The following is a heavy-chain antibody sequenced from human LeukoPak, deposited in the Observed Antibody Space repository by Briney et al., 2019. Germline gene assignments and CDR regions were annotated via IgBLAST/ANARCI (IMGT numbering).Heavy chain of an antibody. Sequence: PGGSLRLSCVASGFTFKKYAMNWVRKAPGKGLEWVSSLSGSGGKTYYTDSVKGRFTISRDNSENTLYLQMNSLRAEDTAVYFCASRALEDCGRASCYNPFDYWGQGTLVTVSS. CDR2: LSGSGGKT. V-gene: IGHV3-23*01. D-gene: IGHD2-2*02. J-gene: IGHJ4*02. CDR1: GFTFKKYA. CDR3: ASRALEDCGRASCYNPFDY.